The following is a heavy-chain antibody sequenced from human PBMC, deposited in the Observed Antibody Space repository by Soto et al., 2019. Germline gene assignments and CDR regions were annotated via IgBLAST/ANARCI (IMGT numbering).Heavy chain of an antibody. D-gene: IGHD3-3*01. Sequence: GGSLRLCCGGSGCTFISYSVNWVRQAPGKGLEWVSSISSSSSYIYYADSVKGRFTISRDNAKNSLYLQMNSLRAEDTAVYYCARAGWSGSHCLNWFDPWGQGT. CDR1: GCTFISYS. CDR2: ISSSSSYI. CDR3: ARAGWSGSHCLNWFDP. V-gene: IGHV3-21*01. J-gene: IGHJ5*02.